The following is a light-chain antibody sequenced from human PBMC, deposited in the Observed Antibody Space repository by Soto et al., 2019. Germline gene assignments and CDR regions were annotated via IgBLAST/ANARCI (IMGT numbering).Light chain of an antibody. J-gene: IGKJ1*01. Sequence: VVTQSPGTPSLSPGERATLSCRSGQSVSSTYLTWYQQKPGQAPRLLSYEESRRATYIPDRFSGSGAGTDFCLTIGRQGPEDFAVYYCQHYDSLRWKVGLGTKVDIK. CDR3: QHYDSLRWK. V-gene: IGKV3-20*01. CDR2: EES. CDR1: QSVSSTY.